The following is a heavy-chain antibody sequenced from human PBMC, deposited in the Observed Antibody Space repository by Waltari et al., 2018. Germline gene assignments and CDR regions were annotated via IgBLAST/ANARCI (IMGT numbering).Heavy chain of an antibody. Sequence: QLQLQESGPGLVKPSETLSLTCTVSGGSISSSSYYWGWIRQPPGKGLEWIGSIYYSGSTYYIPSLKGRVTISVDTSKNQFSLKLSSVTAADTAVYYCAITFLGVPGYWGQGTLVTVSS. CDR1: GGSISSSSYY. J-gene: IGHJ4*02. CDR2: IYYSGST. D-gene: IGHD3-16*01. V-gene: IGHV4-39*01. CDR3: AITFLGVPGY.